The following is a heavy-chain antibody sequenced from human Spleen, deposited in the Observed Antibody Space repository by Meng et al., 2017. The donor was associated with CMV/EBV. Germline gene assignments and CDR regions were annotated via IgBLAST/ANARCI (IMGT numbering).Heavy chain of an antibody. CDR3: ATAASLTVFGVVLIVGGPYGMDV. V-gene: IGHV1-24*01. J-gene: IGHJ6*02. CDR1: GYTLTELS. CDR2: FDPEDGET. Sequence: SCKVSGYTLTELSMHWVRQAPGKGLEWMGGFDPEDGETIYAQKFQGRVTMTEDTSTDTAYMELSSLRSEDTAVYYCATAASLTVFGVVLIVGGPYGMDVWGQGTTVTVSS. D-gene: IGHD3-3*01.